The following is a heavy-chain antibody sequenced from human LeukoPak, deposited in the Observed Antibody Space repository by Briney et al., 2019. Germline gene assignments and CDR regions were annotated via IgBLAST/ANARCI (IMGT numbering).Heavy chain of an antibody. V-gene: IGHV1-2*02. CDR1: GYTFSGHY. D-gene: IGHD4-17*01. CDR3: ARGDYGRADP. CDR2: INPITGDT. Sequence: ASVKVSCKASGYTFSGHYMHWVRQAPGQGLEWLGWINPITGDTKYAQKFQGSVTMTRDTSISTVYMELSGLTTDDTAMYYCARGDYGRADPWGQGSLVTVSS. J-gene: IGHJ5*02.